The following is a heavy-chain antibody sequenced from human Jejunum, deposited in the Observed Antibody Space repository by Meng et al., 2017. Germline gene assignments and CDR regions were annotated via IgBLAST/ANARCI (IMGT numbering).Heavy chain of an antibody. CDR2: IYSGGNT. D-gene: IGHD6-19*01. CDR1: GFAVSTNY. J-gene: IGHJ4*02. V-gene: IGHV3-53*02. Sequence: GQRVETGGGFIPPGGSLSLSCAASGFAVSTNYMSWVRQAPGKGLEWVSVIYSGGNTYYADSVKGRFTISRDGSKNTLYLQMNSLRAEDTAVYYCARDWVAVADWGQGTLVTVSS. CDR3: ARDWVAVAD.